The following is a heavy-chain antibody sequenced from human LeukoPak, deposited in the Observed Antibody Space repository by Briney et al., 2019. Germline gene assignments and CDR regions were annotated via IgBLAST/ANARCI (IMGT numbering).Heavy chain of an antibody. Sequence: SETLSLTCAVYGGSFSGYYWSWIRQPPGKGLEWIGEINHSGSTNYNPSLKSRVTISVDTSKNQFSLKLSSVTAADTAVYYCARVEYSGYDRSRGYFQHWGQGTLVTVSS. CDR2: INHSGST. D-gene: IGHD5-12*01. CDR1: GGSFSGYY. V-gene: IGHV4-34*01. J-gene: IGHJ1*01. CDR3: ARVEYSGYDRSRGYFQH.